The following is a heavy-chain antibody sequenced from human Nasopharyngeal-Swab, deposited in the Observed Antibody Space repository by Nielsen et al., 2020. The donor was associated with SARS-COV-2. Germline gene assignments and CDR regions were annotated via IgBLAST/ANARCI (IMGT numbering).Heavy chain of an antibody. CDR1: GYIFTSYD. J-gene: IGHJ4*02. V-gene: IGHV1-18*01. D-gene: IGHD3-3*01. CDR3: ARHGVAEEY. CDR2: IVAYNGNT. Sequence: ASVKVSCKASGYIFTSYDISWVRQARRQWLEWMGWIVAYNGNTNYAQKFHDRVTMTTDTSTSTVYMELRSLRSDDTAVYYCARHGVAEEYWGQGTLVTVT.